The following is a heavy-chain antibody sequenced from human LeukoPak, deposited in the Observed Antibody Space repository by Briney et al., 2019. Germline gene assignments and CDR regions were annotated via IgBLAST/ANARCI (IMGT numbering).Heavy chain of an antibody. D-gene: IGHD3-22*01. V-gene: IGHV4-4*02. J-gene: IGHJ4*02. Sequence: SETLSLTCAVSGGSISSSNWWSWVRQPPGKGLEWIGEIYHSGSTNYNPSLKSRVTISVDKSKNQFSLKLSSVTAADTAVYSCARYFYDRGSHYRGRYFDSWGQGTLVAVSS. CDR1: GGSISSSNW. CDR3: ARYFYDRGSHYRGRYFDS. CDR2: IYHSGST.